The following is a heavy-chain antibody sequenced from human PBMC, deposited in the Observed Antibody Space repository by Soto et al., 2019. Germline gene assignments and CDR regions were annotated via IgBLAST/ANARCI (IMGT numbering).Heavy chain of an antibody. CDR1: GFTFSSYG. CDR3: AKAPSPCSGGSCYVDC. Sequence: GGSLRLSCAASGFTFSSYGMYWVRQAPGKGLEWGAVISYDGSNKYYADSVKGRFTISRDNSKNTLYLQMNSLRAEDTALYYCAKAPSPCSGGSCYVDCWGQGTLVTVSS. D-gene: IGHD2-15*01. CDR2: ISYDGSNK. J-gene: IGHJ4*02. V-gene: IGHV3-30*18.